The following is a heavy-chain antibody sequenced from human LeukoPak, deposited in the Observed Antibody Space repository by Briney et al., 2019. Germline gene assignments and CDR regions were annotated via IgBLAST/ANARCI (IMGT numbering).Heavy chain of an antibody. J-gene: IGHJ4*02. CDR3: ARGISVFQALLN. Sequence: GGSLRLSCAASGFTFSSYAMHWVRQAPGKGLEWVGVISYDGSNKYYADSVKGRFTISKDNSKNTLYLQMNSLRAEDTAVYYCARGISVFQALLNWGQGTLVTVSS. CDR1: GFTFSSYA. V-gene: IGHV3-30*04. D-gene: IGHD2-21*01. CDR2: ISYDGSNK.